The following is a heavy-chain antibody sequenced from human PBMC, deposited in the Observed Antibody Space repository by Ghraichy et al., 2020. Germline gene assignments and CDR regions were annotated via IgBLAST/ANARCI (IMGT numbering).Heavy chain of an antibody. J-gene: IGHJ4*02. D-gene: IGHD6-19*01. CDR3: AKDLPAYSSGWHY. CDR1: GFTFSSYA. V-gene: IGHV3-23*01. CDR2: ITDSGGST. Sequence: GGSLRLSCAASGFTFSSYAMSWVRQAPGKGLEWLSVITDSGGSTYYADSVKGRFTISRDNSKNTLYLQMNSLRAEDTAIYYCAKDLPAYSSGWHYWRQGTLVTVSS.